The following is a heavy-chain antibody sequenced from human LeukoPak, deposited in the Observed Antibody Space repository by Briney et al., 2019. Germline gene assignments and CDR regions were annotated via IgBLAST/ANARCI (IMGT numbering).Heavy chain of an antibody. V-gene: IGHV4-61*02. CDR2: ISSSGST. Sequence: PSETLSLTCTASGDSISSGDYYWSWIRQPAGKGLEWIGRISSSGSTNYNPSLKSRVTISVDTSKNQFSLKLSSVTAADTAVYYCARRTTRTLYDFWSGYHDVGTWFDPWGQGTLVTVSS. J-gene: IGHJ5*02. D-gene: IGHD3-3*01. CDR1: GDSISSGDYY. CDR3: ARRTTRTLYDFWSGYHDVGTWFDP.